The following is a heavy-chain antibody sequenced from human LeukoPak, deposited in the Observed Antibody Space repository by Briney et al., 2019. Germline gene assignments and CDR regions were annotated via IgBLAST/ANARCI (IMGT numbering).Heavy chain of an antibody. J-gene: IGHJ4*02. CDR2: IYYSGST. CDR1: GGSISSSSYY. Sequence: SETLSLTCTVSGGSISSSSYYWGWIRQPPGKGLEWIGSIYYSGSTYYNPSLKSRVTISVDTSKNQFSLKLSSVTAADTAVYYCARAPLVPAARYYFDYWGQGTLVTVSS. V-gene: IGHV4-39*01. CDR3: ARAPLVPAARYYFDY. D-gene: IGHD2-2*01.